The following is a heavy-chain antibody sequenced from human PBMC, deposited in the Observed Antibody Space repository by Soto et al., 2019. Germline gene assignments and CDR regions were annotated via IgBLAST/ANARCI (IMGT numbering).Heavy chain of an antibody. V-gene: IGHV4-30-4*01. CDR3: AREIMPLTNDCYFDL. CDR2: IFDRGST. J-gene: IGHJ2*01. CDR1: GGSISGGVHS. D-gene: IGHD2-8*01. Sequence: QVQLQESGPGLVKPSETLSLTCTVSGGSISGGVHSWSWIRQPPGKGLEWICPIFDRGSTYYNPSLKRRLTISVDTSKNQFSLRLSSVTAADTAVYYCAREIMPLTNDCYFDLWGLGTLVTVSS.